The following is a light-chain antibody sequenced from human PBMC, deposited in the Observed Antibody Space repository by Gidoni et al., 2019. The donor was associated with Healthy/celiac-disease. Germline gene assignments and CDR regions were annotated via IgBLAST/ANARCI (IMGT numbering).Light chain of an antibody. CDR1: TGAVTSGHY. CDR2: DTS. CDR3: LLSYSGARVV. Sequence: QAVVTQEPSLTVSPGGTVTPTCRSSTGAVTSGHYPYWFQQKPGQAPRTLIYDTSNKHAWTPARFSGSLLGGKAALTLSGAQPEDEAEYYCLLSYSGARVVFGGGTKLTVL. V-gene: IGLV7-46*01. J-gene: IGLJ2*01.